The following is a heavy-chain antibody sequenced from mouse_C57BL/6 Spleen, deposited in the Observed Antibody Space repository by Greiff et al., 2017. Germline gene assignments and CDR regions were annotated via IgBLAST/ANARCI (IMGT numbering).Heavy chain of an antibody. CDR2: ISYSGST. D-gene: IGHD1-1*01. J-gene: IGHJ1*03. CDR1: GYSITSGYD. CDR3: ARAPDYYGSSYGYFDV. Sequence: EVKVVASGPGMVKPSQSLSLTCTVTGYSITSGYDWHWIRHFPGNKLEWMGYISYSGSTNYNPSLKSRISITLDTSQNHFFLKLNSVTTEETATYYCARAPDYYGSSYGYFDVWGTGTTVTVSS. V-gene: IGHV3-1*01.